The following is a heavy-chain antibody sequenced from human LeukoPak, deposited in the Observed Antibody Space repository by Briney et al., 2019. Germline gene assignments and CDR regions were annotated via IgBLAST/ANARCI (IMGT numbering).Heavy chain of an antibody. CDR2: IIPIFGTA. CDR1: GGTFSSYA. CDR3: ARGDYSGYVYYYYYGMDV. V-gene: IGHV1-69*01. Sequence: SVTVSCKASGGTFSSYAISWVRQAPGQGLEWMGGIIPIFGTANYAQKFQGRVTITADESTSTAYMELSSLRSEDTAVYYCARGDYSGYVYYYYYGMDVWGQGTTVTVSS. D-gene: IGHD5-12*01. J-gene: IGHJ6*02.